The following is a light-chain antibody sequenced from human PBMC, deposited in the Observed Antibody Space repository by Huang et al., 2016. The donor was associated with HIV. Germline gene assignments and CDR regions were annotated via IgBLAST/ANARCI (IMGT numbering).Light chain of an antibody. V-gene: IGKV1-39*01. CDR3: QETYSIPYT. CDR1: QGISSY. J-gene: IGKJ2*01. CDR2: AAS. Sequence: DIQMTQSTSSLSASVGDRVTITCRASQGISSYLNWYQQKPGKAPKLLIYAASTLQSGVPSRFSGSGSGTDFTLTISRLQPADSATYYCQETYSIPYTFGQGTKLEIK.